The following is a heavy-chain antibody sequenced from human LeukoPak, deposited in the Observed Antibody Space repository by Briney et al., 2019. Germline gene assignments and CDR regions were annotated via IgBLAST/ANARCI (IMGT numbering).Heavy chain of an antibody. V-gene: IGHV4-34*01. Sequence: KASETLSLTCAVYGGSFSGYYWSWIRQPPGKGLEWIGEINHSGSTNYNPSLKSRVTISVDTSKNQFSLKLSSVTAADTAVYYCARHLGDGYNYWYYYYYMDVWGKGTTVTISS. D-gene: IGHD5-24*01. CDR3: ARHLGDGYNYWYYYYYMDV. CDR2: INHSGST. CDR1: GGSFSGYY. J-gene: IGHJ6*03.